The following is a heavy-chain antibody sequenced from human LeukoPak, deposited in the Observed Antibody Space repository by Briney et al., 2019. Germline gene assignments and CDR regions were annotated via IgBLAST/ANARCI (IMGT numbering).Heavy chain of an antibody. V-gene: IGHV3-23*01. CDR1: GFTFSSYA. Sequence: GGSLRLSCAASGFTFSSYAMHWVRQAPGKGLEWVSAISGSSGRTYYADFVKGRFTISRDNSKNTLYLQMNSLRAGDTAIYFCAKPARTDYTDYWGQGTLVTVSS. D-gene: IGHD1-14*01. CDR2: ISGSSGRT. J-gene: IGHJ4*02. CDR3: AKPARTDYTDY.